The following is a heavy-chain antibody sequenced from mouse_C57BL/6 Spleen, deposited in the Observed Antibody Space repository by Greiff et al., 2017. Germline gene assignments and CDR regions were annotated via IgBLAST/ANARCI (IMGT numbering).Heavy chain of an antibody. CDR3: AKTGDYDVGDAMDY. CDR2: IWRGGST. Sequence: VKLVESGPGLVQPSQSLSITCTVSGFSLTSYGVHWVRQSPGKGLEWLGVIWRGGSTDYNAAFMSRLSITKDNSKSQVFFKMNSLQADDTAIYYCAKTGDYDVGDAMDYWGQGTSVTVSS. CDR1: GFSLTSYG. J-gene: IGHJ4*01. D-gene: IGHD2-4*01. V-gene: IGHV2-5*01.